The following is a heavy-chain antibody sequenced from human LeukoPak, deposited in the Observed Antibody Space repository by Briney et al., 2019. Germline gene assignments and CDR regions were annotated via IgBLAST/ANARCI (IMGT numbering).Heavy chain of an antibody. D-gene: IGHD6-13*01. V-gene: IGHV1-24*01. CDR2: FDPEDGET. CDR3: ATAVHSSSWDHENWFDP. Sequence: ASVKVSCMVSGYTLTELSMHWVRQAPGKGLEWMGGFDPEDGETIYAQKFQGRVTMTEDTSTDTAYMELSSLRSEDTAVYYCATAVHSSSWDHENWFDPWGQGTLVTVSS. CDR1: GYTLTELS. J-gene: IGHJ5*02.